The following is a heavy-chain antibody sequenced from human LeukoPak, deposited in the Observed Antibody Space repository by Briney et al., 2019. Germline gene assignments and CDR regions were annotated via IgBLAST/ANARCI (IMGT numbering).Heavy chain of an antibody. Sequence: SETLSLTCTVSGGSINSYYWSWIRQPPGKGLEWIGYIYYSGSTKYNPSLKSRVTISVDTSKNQFSLKLSSVTAADTAVYYCARVPPGTSHFDYWGQGTLVTVSS. CDR2: IYYSGST. CDR1: GGSINSYY. D-gene: IGHD1-7*01. CDR3: ARVPPGTSHFDY. J-gene: IGHJ4*02. V-gene: IGHV4-59*01.